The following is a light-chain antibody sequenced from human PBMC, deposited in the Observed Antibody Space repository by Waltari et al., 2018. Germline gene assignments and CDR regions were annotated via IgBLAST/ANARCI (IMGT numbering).Light chain of an antibody. CDR3: QQYGGSPWT. J-gene: IGKJ1*01. CDR1: QSVASNY. CDR2: DAS. V-gene: IGKV3-20*01. Sequence: EIVLTQSPGTLSLSPGERATLSCRASQSVASNYLVWYQQKPGQSPRFLIYDASSRATGIPDRFSGSGSGTEFTLTISRLGPEDFAVYYCQQYGGSPWTFGQGTKVEVK.